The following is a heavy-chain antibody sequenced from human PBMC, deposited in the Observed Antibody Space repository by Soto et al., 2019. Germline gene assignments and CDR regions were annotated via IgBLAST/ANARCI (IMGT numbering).Heavy chain of an antibody. CDR1: EFTFSNYA. CDR2: ISYDGNNK. J-gene: IGHJ4*02. V-gene: IGHV3-30*03. CDR3: ARGPSYSASYFDH. D-gene: IGHD4-4*01. Sequence: QVQLVESGGGAVQPGGSRRLSCAASEFTFSNYAMHWVRQAPGKGLQWLAVISYDGNNKYYADSVEGRFTNSRDNSKNTGYLQMNSLRLEDTAVYYCARGPSYSASYFDHWGQGTLVTVSS.